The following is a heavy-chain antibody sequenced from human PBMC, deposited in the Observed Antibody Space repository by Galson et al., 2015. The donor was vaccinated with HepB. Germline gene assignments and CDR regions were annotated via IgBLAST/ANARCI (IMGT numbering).Heavy chain of an antibody. CDR3: AKIKWGYSYGYRVGLFDY. D-gene: IGHD5-18*01. CDR1: GFTFSSYA. J-gene: IGHJ4*02. V-gene: IGHV3-23*01. CDR2: ISGSGGST. Sequence: SLRLSCAASGFTFSSYAMSWVRQAPGKGLEWVSAISGSGGSTYYADSVKGRFTISRDNSENTLYLQMNSLRAEDTAVYYCAKIKWGYSYGYRVGLFDYWGQGTLVTVSS.